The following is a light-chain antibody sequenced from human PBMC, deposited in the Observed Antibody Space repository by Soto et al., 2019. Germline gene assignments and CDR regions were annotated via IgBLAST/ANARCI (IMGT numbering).Light chain of an antibody. J-gene: IGLJ1*01. CDR3: NSYSGGNTLYV. CDR1: NKDIGGYNF. V-gene: IGLV2-14*01. Sequence: QSVLNQPSSLAGAPGPSITIPCNGTNKDIGGYNFVSWFQQHPGKAPKLLICDVTRRPSGVSDRFSGSKSGNTASLTISGLQAEDEADYYCNSYSGGNTLYVFGSGTKVTVL. CDR2: DVT.